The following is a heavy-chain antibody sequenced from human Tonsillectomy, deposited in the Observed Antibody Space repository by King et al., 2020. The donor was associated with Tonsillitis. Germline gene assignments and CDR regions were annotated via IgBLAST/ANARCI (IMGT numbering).Heavy chain of an antibody. J-gene: IGHJ5*02. CDR3: AKDTWTSLYNWFDP. V-gene: IGHV1-3*01. D-gene: IGHD3/OR15-3a*01. CDR2: INAGNGHT. Sequence: QLVQSGAEMKKPGASVKVSCKASGYTFTTSAIHWVRQAPGQRLEWMGYINAGNGHTRFSHKFQGRVTISRDPSARTAYMELTNLRSEDTAVYYCAKDTWTSLYNWFDPWGQGTLVTVSS. CDR1: GYTFTTSA.